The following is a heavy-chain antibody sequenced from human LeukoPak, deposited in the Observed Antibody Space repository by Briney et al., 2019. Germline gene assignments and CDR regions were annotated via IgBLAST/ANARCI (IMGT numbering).Heavy chain of an antibody. Sequence: GGSLRLSCAASGFTFSSYTMNWVRQPPGKGLEWVSNIGTSSTAIYYADSVKGRFTISRDNAKNSLYLQVNSLRADDTAVYYCARFAAGGSYYYYMDVWGKGTTVTVSS. CDR2: IGTSSTAI. J-gene: IGHJ6*03. CDR3: ARFAAGGSYYYYMDV. CDR1: GFTFSSYT. D-gene: IGHD6-25*01. V-gene: IGHV3-48*01.